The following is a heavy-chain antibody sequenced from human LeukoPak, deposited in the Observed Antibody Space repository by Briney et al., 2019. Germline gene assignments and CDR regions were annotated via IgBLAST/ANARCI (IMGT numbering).Heavy chain of an antibody. Sequence: SETLSLTCTVSGGSMSGYYWSWIRQPPGKGLEWIGYIYYSGSTNYNPSLKSRVTISVDTSKNQFSLKLSSVTAADTAVYYCARQIGDYGMDVWGQGTTVTVSS. J-gene: IGHJ6*02. D-gene: IGHD3-10*01. CDR2: IYYSGST. V-gene: IGHV4-59*08. CDR3: ARQIGDYGMDV. CDR1: GGSMSGYY.